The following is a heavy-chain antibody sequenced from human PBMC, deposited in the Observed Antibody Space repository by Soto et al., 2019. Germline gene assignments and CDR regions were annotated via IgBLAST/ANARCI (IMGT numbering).Heavy chain of an antibody. J-gene: IGHJ4*02. D-gene: IGHD3-10*02. CDR2: SSNSGTFT. CDR3: ARSGDNYNVLDY. V-gene: IGHV3-11*03. Sequence: LSLTCAVSGYSISSGYYWGWIRQPPGKGLEWVSFSSNSGTFTKYADSVKGRFTISRDNAKNSLYLQINSLRGEDTAIYFCARSGDNYNVLDYWGPGTPVTVSS. CDR1: GYSISSGYY.